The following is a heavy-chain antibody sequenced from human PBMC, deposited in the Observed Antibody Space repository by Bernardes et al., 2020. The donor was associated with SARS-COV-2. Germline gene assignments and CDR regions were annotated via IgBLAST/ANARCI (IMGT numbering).Heavy chain of an antibody. Sequence: GGSPKTSCNGPGYSLTSYWIGRVRQMPGKGLEWMGVIYPGYSYTTYSPSFQGQVTLPADKPISTAYLHWTSLKASDTAMYYCARHYNVAVSNWRYYWYGVDVWGQGTTVTVAS. CDR3: ARHYNVAVSNWRYYWYGVDV. D-gene: IGHD3-3*01. CDR1: GYSLTSYW. V-gene: IGHV5-51*01. CDR2: IYPGYSYT. J-gene: IGHJ6*02.